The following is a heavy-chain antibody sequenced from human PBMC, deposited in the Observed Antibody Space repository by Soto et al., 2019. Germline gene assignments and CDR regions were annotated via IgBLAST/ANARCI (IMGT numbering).Heavy chain of an antibody. Sequence: QVQLVESGGGVVQPGRSLRLSCVASGFTFSNYAIHWVRQAPGKGLEWVTVISYDGSNKYYADSVKGRFTISRANSKNTVNLQMNSLRAEDTAVYYCARHLGKCSGGTCYHGANSPLDIWGQGTMVTVSS. D-gene: IGHD2-15*01. CDR3: ARHLGKCSGGTCYHGANSPLDI. V-gene: IGHV3-30-3*01. J-gene: IGHJ3*02. CDR2: ISYDGSNK. CDR1: GFTFSNYA.